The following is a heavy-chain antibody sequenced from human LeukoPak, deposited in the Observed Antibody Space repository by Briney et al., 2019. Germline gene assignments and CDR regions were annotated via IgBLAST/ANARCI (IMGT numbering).Heavy chain of an antibody. J-gene: IGHJ4*02. CDR3: ASSGSYRFDY. D-gene: IGHD1-26*01. CDR2: ITASGTAM. V-gene: IGHV3-48*02. Sequence: GGSLRLSCAASGFTISSYSMNWVRQAPGKGLEWVSHITASGTAMFYADSVKGRFTISRDNAKNSLYLQMNSLRDEDTAVYYCASSGSYRFDYWGQGTLVTVSS. CDR1: GFTISSYS.